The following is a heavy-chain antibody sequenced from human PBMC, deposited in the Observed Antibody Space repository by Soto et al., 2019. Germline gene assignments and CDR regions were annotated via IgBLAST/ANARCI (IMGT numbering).Heavy chain of an antibody. CDR3: ARGSYTIFGVVMDV. CDR2: IYHSGST. D-gene: IGHD3-3*01. J-gene: IGHJ6*02. V-gene: IGHV4-30-2*01. CDR1: GGSISSGGYS. Sequence: PSETLSLTCAVSGGSISSGGYSWSWIRQPPGKGLEWIGYIYHSGSTYYNPSLKSRVTISVDMSKNQFSLKLSSVTAADTAVYYCARGSYTIFGVVMDVWGQGTTVTVSS.